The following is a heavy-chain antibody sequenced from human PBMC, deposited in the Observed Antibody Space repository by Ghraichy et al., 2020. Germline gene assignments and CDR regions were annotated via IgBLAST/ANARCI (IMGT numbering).Heavy chain of an antibody. CDR3: ARDKKEYYYDSSGYIY. Sequence: SVKGSCKASGGTFSSYAISWVRQAPGQGLEWMGGIIPIFGTANYAQKFQGRVTITADKSTSTAYMELSSLRSEDTAVYYCARDKKEYYYDSSGYIYWGQGTLVTVSS. D-gene: IGHD3-22*01. V-gene: IGHV1-69*06. J-gene: IGHJ4*02. CDR2: IIPIFGTA. CDR1: GGTFSSYA.